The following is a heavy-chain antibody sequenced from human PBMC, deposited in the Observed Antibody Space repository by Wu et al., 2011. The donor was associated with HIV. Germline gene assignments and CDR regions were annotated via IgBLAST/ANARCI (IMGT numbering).Heavy chain of an antibody. Sequence: YAQKFQGRVTITADESTSTAYMELSSLRSEDTAVYYCARDCSGGSCYRPTGMDVWGQGTTVTVSS. CDR3: ARDCSGGSCYRPTGMDV. V-gene: IGHV1-69*01. J-gene: IGHJ6*02. D-gene: IGHD2-15*01.